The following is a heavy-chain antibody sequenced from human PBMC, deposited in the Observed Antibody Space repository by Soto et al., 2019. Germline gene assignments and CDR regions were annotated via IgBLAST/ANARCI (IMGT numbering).Heavy chain of an antibody. CDR2: IYPGDSDT. CDR1: GYSFTSYW. V-gene: IGHV5-51*01. J-gene: IGHJ6*03. CDR3: ASNSIAAAGKYYYYYMDV. Sequence: PGESLKISCKGSGYSFTSYWIGWVRQMPGQGLEWMGIIYPGDSDTRYSPSFQGQVTISADKSISTAYLQWSSLKASDTAMYYCASNSIAAAGKYYYYYMDVWGKGTTVTVSS. D-gene: IGHD6-13*01.